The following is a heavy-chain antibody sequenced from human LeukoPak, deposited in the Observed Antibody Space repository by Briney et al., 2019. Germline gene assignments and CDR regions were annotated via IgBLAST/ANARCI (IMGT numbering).Heavy chain of an antibody. CDR2: INPNSGGT. J-gene: IGHJ3*02. CDR1: GYTFTSYG. CDR3: ARDISDYCDSSDLTLEAAFDI. Sequence: ASVKVSCKASGYTFTSYGISWVRQAPGQGLEWMGRINPNSGGTNYAQNFQGRVTMTRDTSISTAYMELSRLRSDDTAVYYCARDISDYCDSSDLTLEAAFDIWGQGTMVTVFS. V-gene: IGHV1-2*06. D-gene: IGHD3-22*01.